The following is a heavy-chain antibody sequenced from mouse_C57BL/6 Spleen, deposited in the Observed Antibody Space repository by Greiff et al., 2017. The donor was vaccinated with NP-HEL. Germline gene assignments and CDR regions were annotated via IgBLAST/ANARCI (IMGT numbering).Heavy chain of an antibody. D-gene: IGHD2-2*01. CDR1: GYTFTDYN. CDR3: AIASTMVNPFAY. Sequence: EVQLQQSGPELVKPGASVKMSCKASGYTFTDYNMHWVKQSHGKSLEWIGYINPNNGGTSYNQKFKGKATLIVNKSSSTAYMELRSLTSEESAVYYCAIASTMVNPFAYWGQETLVTVSA. V-gene: IGHV1-22*01. J-gene: IGHJ3*01. CDR2: INPNNGGT.